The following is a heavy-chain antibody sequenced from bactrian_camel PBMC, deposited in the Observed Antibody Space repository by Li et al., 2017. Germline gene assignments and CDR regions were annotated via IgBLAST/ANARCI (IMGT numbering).Heavy chain of an antibody. D-gene: IGHD8*01. J-gene: IGHJ4*01. CDR1: GHTYSSNC. CDR2: IYTGTDRT. CDR3: AADLLLMRPLEASEYQY. V-gene: IGHV3S40*01. Sequence: VQLVESGGGSVQPGGSLRLSCGASGHTYSSNCMGWFRQAPGKEREGVASIYTGTDRTYYADSVKGRFAIWQDNAKATVYLEINYLRPEDTAMYYCAADLLLMRPLEASEYQYWGQGTQVTVS.